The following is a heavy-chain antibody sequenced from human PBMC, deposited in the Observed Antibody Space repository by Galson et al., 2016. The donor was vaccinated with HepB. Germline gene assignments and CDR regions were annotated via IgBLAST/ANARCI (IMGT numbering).Heavy chain of an antibody. J-gene: IGHJ3*01. CDR3: AKEKDSFQVQTPPDAFDV. Sequence: SLRLSCAASGFNFGDYTMHWVRLAXGKGLEWVTGISRKSGDMRYADSVKGRFTISRDNAKNSVYLQMNSVTTEETALYYCAKEKDSFQVQTPPDAFDVWGQGTMVTVSS. D-gene: IGHD3-10*01. CDR1: GFNFGDYT. V-gene: IGHV3-9*01. CDR2: ISRKSGDM.